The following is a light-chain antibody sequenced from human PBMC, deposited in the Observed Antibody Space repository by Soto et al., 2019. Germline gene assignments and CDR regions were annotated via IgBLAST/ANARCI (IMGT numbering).Light chain of an antibody. Sequence: QTVVTQEPSFSVSPGGAVTLTCGLSSGSVSTTYYPSWYQQTPGQAPRTLIYNTNSRSSGVPDRFSGSIVGNTAALTITGAQADDESDYYCMLYLGGGIWVFGGGTKLTVL. J-gene: IGLJ3*02. CDR2: NTN. V-gene: IGLV8-61*01. CDR3: MLYLGGGIWV. CDR1: SGSVSTTYY.